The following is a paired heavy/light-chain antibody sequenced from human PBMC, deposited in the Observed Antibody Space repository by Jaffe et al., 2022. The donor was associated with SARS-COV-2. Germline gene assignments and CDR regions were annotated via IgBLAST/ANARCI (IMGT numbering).Light chain of an antibody. CDR3: QQYKSYSPYT. CDR1: ESISTW. J-gene: IGKJ2*01. V-gene: IGKV1-5*03. Sequence: DIQMTQSPSTLSASVGDRVTITCRASESISTWLAWYQQKPGKAPNLLIYKASSLESGVPLRFSGSGSGTEFTLTISSLQPDDFATYYCQQYKSYSPYTFGQGTELEIK. CDR2: KAS.
Heavy chain of an antibody. CDR1: GFTFGDYA. D-gene: IGHD3-16*01. CDR2: IRSKAYDGTI. Sequence: EVQLVESGGGLVQPGRSLRLSCTGSGFTFGDYAMSWFRQAPGKGLEWVGFIRSKAYDGTIEYAASVKGRFTISRDDSKNIAYLQMNSLKTEDTAIYYCSRGGIYAVWYWGQGTLVTVSS. CDR3: SRGGIYAVWY. V-gene: IGHV3-49*03. J-gene: IGHJ4*02.